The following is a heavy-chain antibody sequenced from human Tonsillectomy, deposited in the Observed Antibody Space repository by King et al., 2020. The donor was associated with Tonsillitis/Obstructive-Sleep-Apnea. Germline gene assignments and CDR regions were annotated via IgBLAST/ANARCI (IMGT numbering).Heavy chain of an antibody. Sequence: VQLVQSGGGVVQPGRSLRLSCAASGFTFNLYGMHWVRQAPGKGLEWVAVTSYDGSNKYYTDSVKGRFTVSRDNSKNTLYLQMNSLRPEDTAVYYCAKDEMQLCSSTSCYLIDNWGRGTLVTVSS. CDR1: GFTFNLYG. V-gene: IGHV3-30*18. J-gene: IGHJ4*02. CDR3: AKDEMQLCSSTSCYLIDN. CDR2: TSYDGSNK. D-gene: IGHD2-2*01.